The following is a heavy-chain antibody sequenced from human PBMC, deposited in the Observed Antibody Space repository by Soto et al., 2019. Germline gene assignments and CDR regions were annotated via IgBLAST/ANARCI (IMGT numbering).Heavy chain of an antibody. CDR2: IFPGDSDT. D-gene: IGHD2-21*02. V-gene: IGHV5-51*01. CDR3: TRVGRVTAISDYFQFSDLDV. CDR1: GYTFTTYW. Sequence: EVQLVQSGAEMKKPGESLKISCKGSGYTFTTYWIAWVRQMPGKGLEWMGIIFPGDSDTRYSPSFQRQVTISADTSISTAYLQWNSLKASATALYYCTRVGRVTAISDYFQFSDLDVWGKGPTVTVSS. J-gene: IGHJ6*04.